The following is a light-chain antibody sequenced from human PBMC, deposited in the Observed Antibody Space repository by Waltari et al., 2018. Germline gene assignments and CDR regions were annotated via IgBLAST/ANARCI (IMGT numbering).Light chain of an antibody. CDR1: SGSISGHY. CDR2: EDD. CDR3: QSYDSSKYVV. V-gene: IGLV6-57*03. Sequence: VLTQPHSVSASPGKTVKISCTRSSGSISGHYVHWYQQRPGSVPTTVIYEDDQRPSGVPDRFSGSIDRSSNSASLIISGLKTEDESHYYCQSYDSSKYVVFGGGTTLTVL. J-gene: IGLJ2*01.